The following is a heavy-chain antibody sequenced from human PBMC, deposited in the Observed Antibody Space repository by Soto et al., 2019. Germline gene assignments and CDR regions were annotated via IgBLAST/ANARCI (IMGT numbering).Heavy chain of an antibody. J-gene: IGHJ6*02. V-gene: IGHV2-70*01. CDR2: IDWDDGK. D-gene: IGHD6-13*01. Sequence: SGPPLVNPTHTLTLTCSFSGFSLSTAGICVSWIRQPPEEALEWLALIDWDDGKFYSTSLKTRLSISKDTTKNQVVLTVTNMDPVDTATYYCARIAAPHYGLDVWGQGTTVTVSS. CDR1: GFSLSTAGIC. CDR3: ARIAAPHYGLDV.